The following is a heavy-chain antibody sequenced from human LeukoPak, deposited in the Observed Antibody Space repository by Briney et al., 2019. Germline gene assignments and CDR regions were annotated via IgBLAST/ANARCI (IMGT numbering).Heavy chain of an antibody. Sequence: KASETLSLTCTVSGGSISSSSYYWGWIRQPPGKGLEWIGSIYYSGSTYYNPSLKSRVTISVDTSKNQFSLKLSSVTAADTAVYYCARHIGSRGHKQQLVRGDYWGQGTLVTVSS. V-gene: IGHV4-39*01. J-gene: IGHJ4*02. CDR1: GGSISSSSYY. D-gene: IGHD6-13*01. CDR2: IYYSGST. CDR3: ARHIGSRGHKQQLVRGDY.